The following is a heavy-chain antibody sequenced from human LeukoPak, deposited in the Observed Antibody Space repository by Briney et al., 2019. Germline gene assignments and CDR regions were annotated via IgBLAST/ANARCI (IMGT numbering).Heavy chain of an antibody. CDR1: GYTFTSYG. D-gene: IGHD3-10*01. CDR3: ARDGDITMVRGVSHSLPIPQPWEPIDY. J-gene: IGHJ4*02. CDR2: ISAYNGNT. Sequence: ASVKVSCKASGYTFTSYGISWVRQAPGQGLEWMGWISAYNGNTNYAQKLQGRVTMTTDTSTSTAYMELRSLRSDDTAVYYCARDGDITMVRGVSHSLPIPQPWEPIDYWGQGTLVTVSS. V-gene: IGHV1-18*01.